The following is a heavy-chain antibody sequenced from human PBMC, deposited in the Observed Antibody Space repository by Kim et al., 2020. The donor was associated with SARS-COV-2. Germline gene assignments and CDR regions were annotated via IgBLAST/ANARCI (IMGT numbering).Heavy chain of an antibody. CDR3: ARVRYYGSGSTNKGVYYYYGMDV. V-gene: IGHV4-61*01. J-gene: IGHJ6*02. D-gene: IGHD3-10*01. CDR2: IYYSGST. Sequence: SETLSLTCTVSGGSVSSGSYYWSWIRQPPGKGLEWIGYIYYSGSTNYNPSLKSRVTISVDTSKNQFSLKLSSVTAADTAVYYCARVRYYGSGSTNKGVYYYYGMDVWGQGTTVTVSS. CDR1: GGSVSSGSYY.